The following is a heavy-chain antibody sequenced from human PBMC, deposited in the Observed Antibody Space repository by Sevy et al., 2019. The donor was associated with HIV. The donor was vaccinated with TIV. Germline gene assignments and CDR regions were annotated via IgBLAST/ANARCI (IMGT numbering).Heavy chain of an antibody. D-gene: IGHD3-3*01. Sequence: SETLSLTCAVYGGSFSGYYWSWIRQPPGKGLEWIGEINHSGSTNYNPSLKSRVTISVDTSKNQFSLKLSSVTAADTAVYYCARGVIPSYDFWSGSSYYGMDVWGQGTTVTVSS. CDR2: INHSGST. J-gene: IGHJ6*02. V-gene: IGHV4-34*01. CDR1: GGSFSGYY. CDR3: ARGVIPSYDFWSGSSYYGMDV.